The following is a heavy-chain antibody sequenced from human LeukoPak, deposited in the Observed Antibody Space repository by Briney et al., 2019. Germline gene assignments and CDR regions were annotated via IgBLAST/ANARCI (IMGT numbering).Heavy chain of an antibody. CDR1: GFTFSGYG. J-gene: IGHJ4*02. CDR2: ISSSSGYM. CDR3: VRKGGPYTFDH. Sequence: GGSLRLSCAASGFTFSGYGMNWARQAPGKGLEWVASISSSSGYMYYADSVEGRFTISRDNAKNSLYLQMNNLRDEDTAAYYCVRKGGPYTFDHWGQGTLVTVSS. V-gene: IGHV3-21*01. D-gene: IGHD3-16*01.